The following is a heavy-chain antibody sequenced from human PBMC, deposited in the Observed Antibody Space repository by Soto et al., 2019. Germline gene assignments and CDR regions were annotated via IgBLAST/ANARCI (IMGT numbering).Heavy chain of an antibody. CDR1: GYPFPSYV. Sequence: QVQLVQSGAGGKNPGASVKVSCRPPGYPFPSYVFGWVRQPPGQGLGWMGWISAYNGNTNYAQKLQGRVTMTTDTSTSTAYMELRSLRSDDTAVYYCARERAQDFLNYYYYYGMDVWGQGTTVTVSS. J-gene: IGHJ6*02. D-gene: IGHD2-15*01. CDR2: ISAYNGNT. V-gene: IGHV1-18*01. CDR3: ARERAQDFLNYYYYYGMDV.